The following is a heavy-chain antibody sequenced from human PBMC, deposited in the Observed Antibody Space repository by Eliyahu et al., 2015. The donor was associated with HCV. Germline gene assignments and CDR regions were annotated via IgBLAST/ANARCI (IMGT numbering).Heavy chain of an antibody. J-gene: IGHJ3*02. CDR3: ARDRPDNTGYYYYGVFDI. CDR1: GFPFXXYW. V-gene: IGHV3-7*01. D-gene: IGHD3-22*01. Sequence: EVQLVESGGGLVQPGGSVRLSCGASGFPFXXYWMSWVRQAPGKGLEWVANVKQDGSEKNYVDSVKGRFTISRDNAKNSLHLQMNRLGAEDTAVYYCARDRPDNTGYYYYGVFDIWGQGTMVTVSS. CDR2: VKQDGSEK.